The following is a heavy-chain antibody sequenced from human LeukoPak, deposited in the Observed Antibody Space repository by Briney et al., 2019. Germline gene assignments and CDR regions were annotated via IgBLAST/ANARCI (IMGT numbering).Heavy chain of an antibody. CDR2: IKSKTDGGTT. Sequence: GGSLRLSCAASGFTFSNAWMSWVRQAPGKGLEWVGRIKSKTDGGTTDYAAPVKGRFTISRDDSKNTLYLQMNSLKTEDTAVYYCTTGISFFSGYYEKGDYWGQGTLVTVSS. V-gene: IGHV3-15*01. J-gene: IGHJ4*02. D-gene: IGHD3-22*01. CDR1: GFTFSNAW. CDR3: TTGISFFSGYYEKGDY.